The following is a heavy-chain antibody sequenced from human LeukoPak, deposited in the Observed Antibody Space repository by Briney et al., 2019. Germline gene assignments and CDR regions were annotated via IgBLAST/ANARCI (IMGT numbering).Heavy chain of an antibody. CDR1: GFTFSSYA. Sequence: GGSLRLSCAASGFTFSSYAMSWVRQAPGKGLEWVSAISGSGGSTYYADSVKGRFTISRDNSKNTLYLQMNSLRAEDTAVYYCAKPLRRGDTAMGTDYWGQGTLVTVSS. CDR2: ISGSGGST. V-gene: IGHV3-23*01. J-gene: IGHJ4*02. CDR3: AKPLRRGDTAMGTDY. D-gene: IGHD5-18*01.